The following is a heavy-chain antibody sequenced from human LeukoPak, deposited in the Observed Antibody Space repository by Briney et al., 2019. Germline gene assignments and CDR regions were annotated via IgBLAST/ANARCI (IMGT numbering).Heavy chain of an antibody. V-gene: IGHV4-39*01. D-gene: IGHD3-10*01. CDR3: ARRLYYYGSGSYLGSFDP. Sequence: SETLSLTCTVSGGSISSSSYYWGWIRQPPGKGLEWIGSIYYSGSTYYNPSLKSRVTISVDTSRNQFSLKLSSVTAADTAVYYCARRLYYYGSGSYLGSFDPWGQGTLVTVSS. CDR1: GGSISSSSYY. CDR2: IYYSGST. J-gene: IGHJ5*02.